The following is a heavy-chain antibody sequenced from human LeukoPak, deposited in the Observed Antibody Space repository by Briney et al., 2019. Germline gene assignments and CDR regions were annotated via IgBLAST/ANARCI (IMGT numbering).Heavy chain of an antibody. V-gene: IGHV1-46*01. J-gene: IGHJ5*02. Sequence: GASVKVSCKASGYTFTSYYMHWVRQAPGQGLEWMGIINPSGGSTSYAQKFQGRVTMTRDTSTSTVYMELSSLRSEDTAVYYCARAYGDSNGYLEWFDPWGQGTLVTVS. CDR3: ARAYGDSNGYLEWFDP. CDR2: INPSGGST. D-gene: IGHD3-22*01. CDR1: GYTFTSYY.